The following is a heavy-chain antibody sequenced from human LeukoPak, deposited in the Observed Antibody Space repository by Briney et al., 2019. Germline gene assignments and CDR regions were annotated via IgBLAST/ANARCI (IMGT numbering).Heavy chain of an antibody. Sequence: GSLRLSCVASGFTFSSYGMSWVRQAPRKGLEWVSVISGSGDITFYADSVKGRFTISRDNSKNTLYLQMNSLRAEDTAIYYCAKDRGYDFSYGMDVWGQGTTVTVSS. CDR2: ISGSGDIT. D-gene: IGHD5-12*01. CDR1: GFTFSSYG. V-gene: IGHV3-23*01. J-gene: IGHJ6*02. CDR3: AKDRGYDFSYGMDV.